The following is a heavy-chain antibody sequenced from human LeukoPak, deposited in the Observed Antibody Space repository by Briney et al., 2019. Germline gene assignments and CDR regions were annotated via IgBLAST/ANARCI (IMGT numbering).Heavy chain of an antibody. J-gene: IGHJ4*02. Sequence: PGGSLGLSCAASGFTFSSYAMSWVRQAPGKGLEWVSSISTSSSYIYYADSVKGRFTISRDNAKNSLYLQMNSLRAEDTAVYYCARVSGTFGELYWGQGTLVTVSS. CDR3: ARVSGTFGELY. CDR2: ISTSSSYI. CDR1: GFTFSSYA. D-gene: IGHD3-10*01. V-gene: IGHV3-21*01.